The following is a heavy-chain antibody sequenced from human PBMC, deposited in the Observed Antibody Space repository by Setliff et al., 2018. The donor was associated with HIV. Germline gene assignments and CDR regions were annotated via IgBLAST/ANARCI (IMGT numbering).Heavy chain of an antibody. D-gene: IGHD3-16*02. CDR1: GFTFRDFA. J-gene: IGHJ4*02. CDR2: ISYDGSRI. CDR3: AKDRMITFGGVIVIPNIPDY. Sequence: GGSLRLSCVVSGFTFRDFAMYWVRQAPGKGLEWVSAISYDGSRIHYADSVKGRFTISRDNSKNTLYLQMNSLRAEDTAVYYCAKDRMITFGGVIVIPNIPDYWGQGTLVTVSS. V-gene: IGHV3-30*18.